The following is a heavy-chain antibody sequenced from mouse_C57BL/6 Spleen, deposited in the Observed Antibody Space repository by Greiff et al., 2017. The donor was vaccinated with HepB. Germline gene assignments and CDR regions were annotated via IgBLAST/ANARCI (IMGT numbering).Heavy chain of an antibody. D-gene: IGHD1-1*01. Sequence: QVQLQQPGAELVKPGASVKLSCKASGYTFTSYWMHWVKQRPGQGLEWIGMIHPNSGSTNYNEKFKSKATLTVDKSSSTAYMQLSSLTSEDSAVYYCARYYYGSSRYYFDYWGQGTTLTVSS. CDR1: GYTFTSYW. V-gene: IGHV1-64*01. CDR2: IHPNSGST. CDR3: ARYYYGSSRYYFDY. J-gene: IGHJ2*01.